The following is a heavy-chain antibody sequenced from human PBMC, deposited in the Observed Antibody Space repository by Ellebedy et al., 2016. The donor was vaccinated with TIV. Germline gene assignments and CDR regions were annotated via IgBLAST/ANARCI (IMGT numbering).Heavy chain of an antibody. J-gene: IGHJ4*02. CDR2: IDPNSGGT. Sequence: AASVKVSCKASGYTFTGYYIHWARQAPGQGLEWMGRIDPNSGGTNYTQNFQGRVTMTRDTSISTAYLELSRLRSDDTAVYYCARTIGRIAAGDYWGQGTLVTVSS. V-gene: IGHV1-2*06. CDR1: GYTFTGYY. D-gene: IGHD6-13*01. CDR3: ARTIGRIAAGDY.